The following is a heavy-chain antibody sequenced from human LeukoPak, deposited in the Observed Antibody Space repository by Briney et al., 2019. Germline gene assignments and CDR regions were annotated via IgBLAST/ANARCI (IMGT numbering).Heavy chain of an antibody. CDR2: ISWDSGNT. V-gene: IGHV3-43D*03. Sequence: GGSLRLSCAASGFTFNDYAMHWVRQAPGKGLEWVSLISWDSGNTYYADSVKGRFTISRDNSKNSLSLQMNSLRAEDTALYYCAKGPGAAVGKRYIQHWGQGTLVTVSS. D-gene: IGHD6-13*01. J-gene: IGHJ1*01. CDR3: AKGPGAAVGKRYIQH. CDR1: GFTFNDYA.